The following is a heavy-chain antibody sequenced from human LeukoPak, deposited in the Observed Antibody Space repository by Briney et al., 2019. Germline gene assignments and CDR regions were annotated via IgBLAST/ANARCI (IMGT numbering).Heavy chain of an antibody. J-gene: IGHJ4*02. CDR2: ISWNSGSI. CDR3: AKDIHYYDSSGYYDY. CDR1: GFTFDDYA. V-gene: IGHV3-9*01. Sequence: GGSLRLPCAASGFTFDDYAMHWVRQAPGKGLEWVSGISWNSGSIGYADSVKGRFTISRDNAKNSLYLQMNSLRAEDTALYYCAKDIHYYDSSGYYDYWGQGTLVTVSS. D-gene: IGHD3-22*01.